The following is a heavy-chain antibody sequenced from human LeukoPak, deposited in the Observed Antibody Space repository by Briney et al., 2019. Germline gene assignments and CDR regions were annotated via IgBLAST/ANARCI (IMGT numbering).Heavy chain of an antibody. V-gene: IGHV4-39*01. Sequence: PSETLSLTCTVSGDSIFSTTYYWGWIRQPPGKGLEWIGSIFHSGSTYYNPSLRSRVTISVDTSKNQLSLRLRSVTAADTAVYYCARLYEGKRPPDYWGQGTLVTVSS. D-gene: IGHD2-8*01. CDR1: GDSIFSTTYY. CDR3: ARLYEGKRPPDY. J-gene: IGHJ4*02. CDR2: IFHSGST.